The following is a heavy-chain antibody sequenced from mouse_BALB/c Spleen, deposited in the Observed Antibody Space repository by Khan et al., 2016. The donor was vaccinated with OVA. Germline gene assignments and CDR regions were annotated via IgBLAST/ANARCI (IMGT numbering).Heavy chain of an antibody. CDR2: IDPANDNS. J-gene: IGHJ2*01. V-gene: IGHV14-3*02. Sequence: VQLQQSGAELVKPGASVKLSCTASGFNIKDTHMHWVQQRPEQGLEWIGRIDPANDNSKYDPRFQGKATITADTSSNTAYLHLSSLTSEDTAVDYCAPAGTGDYFDYWGQGTTLTVSS. D-gene: IGHD4-1*01. CDR3: APAGTGDYFDY. CDR1: GFNIKDTH.